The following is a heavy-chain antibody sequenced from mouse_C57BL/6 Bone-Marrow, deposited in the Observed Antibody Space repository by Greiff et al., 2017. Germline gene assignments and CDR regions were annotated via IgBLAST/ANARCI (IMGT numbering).Heavy chain of an antibody. Sequence: EVHLVESGGELVKPGGSLKLSCAASGFTFSSYGMSWVRQTPDKRLEWVATISSGGSYNYYPDSVKGRFTISRYNAKNTLYLQLSSLKSEDTAMYYCARLDYGGQGTTLTVSS. J-gene: IGHJ2*01. CDR1: GFTFSSYG. V-gene: IGHV5-6*01. CDR2: ISSGGSYN. CDR3: ARLDY.